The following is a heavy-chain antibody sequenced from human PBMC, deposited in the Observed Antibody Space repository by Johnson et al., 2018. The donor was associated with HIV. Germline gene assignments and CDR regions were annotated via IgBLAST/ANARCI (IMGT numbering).Heavy chain of an antibody. D-gene: IGHD6-19*01. V-gene: IGHV3-30-3*01. Sequence: QVQLVESGGGLVQPGGSLRLSCAASGFTFSSYAMSWVRQAPGKGLESVAVISKDGDNEYYADSVKGRFTVSRDHSKNTLNLQMNSLRPEDTGVYYCTRDQGQWLTQVWDAFDIWGQGTLVTVS. CDR2: ISKDGDNE. J-gene: IGHJ3*02. CDR1: GFTFSSYA. CDR3: TRDQGQWLTQVWDAFDI.